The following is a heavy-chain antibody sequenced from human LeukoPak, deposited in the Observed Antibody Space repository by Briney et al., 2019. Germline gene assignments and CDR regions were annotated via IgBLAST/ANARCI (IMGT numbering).Heavy chain of an antibody. CDR1: GFTFSTYA. CDR2: VSYDGSNE. V-gene: IGHV3-30-3*01. J-gene: IGHJ1*01. Sequence: PGRSLRLSCAASGFTFSTYAMHWVRQAPGKGLEWVTVVSYDGSNEYYADSVKGRITISRDNSKDTLYLQMNSLRAEDTAVYYCASGGDTDSRYFKYWGQGTLVTVSS. D-gene: IGHD3-22*01. CDR3: ASGGDTDSRYFKY.